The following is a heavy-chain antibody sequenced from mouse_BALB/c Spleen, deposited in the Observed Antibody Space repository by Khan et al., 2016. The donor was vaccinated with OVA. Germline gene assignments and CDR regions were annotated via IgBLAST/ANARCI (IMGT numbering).Heavy chain of an antibody. D-gene: IGHD3-3*01. CDR3: ARNRDGGSYWYFDV. V-gene: IGHV2-6-4*01. Sequence: QVQLKQSGPGLVAPSQSLSITCTVSGFSLSRYGVHWVRQPPGKGLEWLGIIWIGGSADYNSPLKSRLSISKDNSKSPVFLKMNSLQTDDTAMYYCARNRDGGSYWYFDVWGAGTTVTVSS. CDR2: IWIGGSA. CDR1: GFSLSRYG. J-gene: IGHJ1*01.